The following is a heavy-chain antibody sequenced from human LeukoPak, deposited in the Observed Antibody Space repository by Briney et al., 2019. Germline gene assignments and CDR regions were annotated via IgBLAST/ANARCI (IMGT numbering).Heavy chain of an antibody. Sequence: SETLSLTCTVSGGSISSGDYYWSWIRQPPGKGLEWIGYIYYSGSTYYNPSLKSRVTISVDTSKNQFSLKLGSVTAADTAVYYCARGAYDFWSGYQNWFDPWGQGTLVTVSS. D-gene: IGHD3-3*01. CDR2: IYYSGST. J-gene: IGHJ5*02. CDR3: ARGAYDFWSGYQNWFDP. CDR1: GGSISSGDYY. V-gene: IGHV4-30-4*01.